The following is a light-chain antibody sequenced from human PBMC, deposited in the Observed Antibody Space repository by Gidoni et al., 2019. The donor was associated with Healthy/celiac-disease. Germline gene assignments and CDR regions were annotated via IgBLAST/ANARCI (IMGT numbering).Light chain of an antibody. CDR3: PAWDDSLSGFYV. CDR2: RNN. V-gene: IGLV1-47*01. J-gene: IGLJ1*01. CDR1: SSNIGINY. Sequence: QSVLTQPPSASGTPGQRVTISCSGSSSNIGINYVYWYQQLPGTAPKLLIYRNNHRPSGVPDRFSGSKSGTSASLAISGLRSEDEADYYSPAWDDSLSGFYVFGTGTKVTVL.